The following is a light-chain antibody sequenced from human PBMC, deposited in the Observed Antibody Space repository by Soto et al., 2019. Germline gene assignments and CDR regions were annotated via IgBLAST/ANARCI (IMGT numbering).Light chain of an antibody. J-gene: IGKJ2*01. V-gene: IGKV3-15*01. CDR3: QQYHSWPHT. CDR1: QSVTTN. CDR2: GAF. Sequence: ETVLTQSPATLSVSPGERATFSCKASQSVTTNLAWYQQKPGQVPRLLIYGAFTRATAIPARFSGSGSGTEFTLSISSLQSEDFAIYHCQQYHSWPHTFGQGTKLEIK.